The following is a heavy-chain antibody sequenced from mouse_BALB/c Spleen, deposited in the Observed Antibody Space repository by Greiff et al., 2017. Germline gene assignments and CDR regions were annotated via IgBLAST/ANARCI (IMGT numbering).Heavy chain of an antibody. V-gene: IGHV1S127*01. Sequence: QVHVKQSGAELVKPGASVKMSCKASGYTFTSYWMHWVKQRPGQGLEWIGVIDPSDSYTSYNQKFKGKATLTVDTSSSTAYMQLSSLTSEDSAVYYCTRDGTFAYWGQGTLVTVSA. CDR1: GYTFTSYW. CDR2: IDPSDSYT. J-gene: IGHJ3*01. D-gene: IGHD3-3*01. CDR3: TRDGTFAY.